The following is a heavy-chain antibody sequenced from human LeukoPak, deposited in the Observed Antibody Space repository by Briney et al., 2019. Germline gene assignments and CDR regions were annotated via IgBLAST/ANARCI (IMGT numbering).Heavy chain of an antibody. CDR1: GGSISSYY. CDR3: ARDGDGYTDYYGMDV. D-gene: IGHD5-24*01. Sequence: KSSETLSLTCTVSGGSISSYYWSWIRQPPGKGLEWIGYIYYSGSTNYNPSLKSRVTISVDTSKNQFSLKLSSVTAADTAVCYCARDGDGYTDYYGMDVWGQGTTVTVSS. V-gene: IGHV4-59*01. J-gene: IGHJ6*02. CDR2: IYYSGST.